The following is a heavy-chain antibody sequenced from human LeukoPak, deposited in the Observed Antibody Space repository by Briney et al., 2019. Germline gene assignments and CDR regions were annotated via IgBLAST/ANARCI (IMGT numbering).Heavy chain of an antibody. J-gene: IGHJ4*02. CDR2: ISGSGGST. CDR1: GFTFSSYA. CDR3: AKDFRSGIEMATYLY. Sequence: GGSLRLSCAASGFTFSSYAMSWVRQAPGKGLEWVSAISGSGGSTYYADSVKGRFTISRDNSKNTLYLQMNSLRAEDTAVYYCAKDFRSGIEMATYLYWGQGTLVTVSS. V-gene: IGHV3-23*01. D-gene: IGHD5-24*01.